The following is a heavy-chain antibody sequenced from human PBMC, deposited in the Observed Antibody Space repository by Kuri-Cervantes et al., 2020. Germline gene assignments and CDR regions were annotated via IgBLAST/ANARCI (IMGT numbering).Heavy chain of an antibody. CDR1: GFTFSSYD. CDR2: IGTAGDT. V-gene: IGHV3-13*01. D-gene: IGHD3-22*01. Sequence: GESLKISCAASGFTFSSYDMHWVRQATGKGLEWVSAIGTAGDTYYPGSVKGRFTISRDNAKNSLYLQMNSLRAEDTALYYCAKDIAAPWDSSGYYYGPFDYWGQGTLVTVSS. J-gene: IGHJ4*02. CDR3: AKDIAAPWDSSGYYYGPFDY.